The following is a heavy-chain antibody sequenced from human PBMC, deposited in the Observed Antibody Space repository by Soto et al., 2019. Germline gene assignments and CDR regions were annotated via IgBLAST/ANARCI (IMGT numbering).Heavy chain of an antibody. D-gene: IGHD6-13*01. CDR3: ARADTTLVTASYYYYGMDV. CDR2: IIPIFGTA. Sequence: SVKVSCKASGGTSSSYAISWVRQAPGQGLEWMGRIIPIFGTANYAQKFQGIVTITAVESTSTAYMELSSLRSEDTAVYYCARADTTLVTASYYYYGMDVWGQGTTVTVSS. J-gene: IGHJ6*02. V-gene: IGHV1-69*13. CDR1: GGTSSSYA.